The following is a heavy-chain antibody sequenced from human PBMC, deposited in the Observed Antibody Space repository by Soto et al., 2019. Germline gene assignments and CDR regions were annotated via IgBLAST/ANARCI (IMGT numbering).Heavy chain of an antibody. CDR3: VRTACVINNCSYRGAR. D-gene: IGHD1-20*01. CDR1: GFDFKTYG. CDR2: IGFDGTNI. Sequence: QGQLVESGGGVVQPGRSLRLSCVASGFDFKTYGMHWVRQAPGKGLEWVAVIGFDGTNIHYSDSVRGRFSISRDNSENTLSLQINSLRVEDTALYYCVRTACVINNCSYRGARWGQGTLVTV. V-gene: IGHV3-33*01. J-gene: IGHJ4*02.